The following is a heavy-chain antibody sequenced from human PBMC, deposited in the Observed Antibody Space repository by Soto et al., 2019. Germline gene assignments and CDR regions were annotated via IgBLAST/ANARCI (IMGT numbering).Heavy chain of an antibody. CDR2: ISYDGSNK. V-gene: IGHV3-30-3*01. J-gene: IGHJ6*02. D-gene: IGHD3-10*01. CDR3: ARGGGVRMVRGVIIMRDCYDGMDV. Sequence: QVQLVESGGGVVQPGRSLRLSCAASGFTFSSYAMHWVRQAPGKGLEWVAVISYDGSNKYYADSVKGRFTISRDNSKNTLYLQMNSLRGEDTAVYYCARGGGVRMVRGVIIMRDCYDGMDVWGQGTTVTVSS. CDR1: GFTFSSYA.